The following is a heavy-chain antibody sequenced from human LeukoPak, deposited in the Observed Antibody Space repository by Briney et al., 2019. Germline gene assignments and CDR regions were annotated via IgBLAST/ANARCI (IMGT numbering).Heavy chain of an antibody. V-gene: IGHV4-59*04. CDR1: GGSISSYY. D-gene: IGHD2-15*01. CDR2: IYHSGST. J-gene: IGHJ5*02. CDR3: AKVVVVAANWFDP. Sequence: SETLSLTCTVSGGSISSYYWSWIRQPPGKGLEWIGSIYHSGSTYYNPSLKSRVTISVDTSKNQFSLKLSSVTAADTAVYYCAKVVVVAANWFDPWGQGTLVTVSS.